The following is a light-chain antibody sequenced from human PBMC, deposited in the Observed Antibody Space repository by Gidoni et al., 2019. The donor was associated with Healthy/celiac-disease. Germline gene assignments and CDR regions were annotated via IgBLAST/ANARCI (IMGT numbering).Light chain of an antibody. CDR3: YSAADNNGRV. Sequence: SYELTQPSSVSVSPGQKARITCSGDVLAKKYARWFQQKPGQAPVLVIYKDSERPSGLPERFSGSSSGTTVTLTISGAQVEDEADYYCYSAADNNGRVFGGGTKLTVL. V-gene: IGLV3-27*01. CDR1: VLAKKY. J-gene: IGLJ2*01. CDR2: KDS.